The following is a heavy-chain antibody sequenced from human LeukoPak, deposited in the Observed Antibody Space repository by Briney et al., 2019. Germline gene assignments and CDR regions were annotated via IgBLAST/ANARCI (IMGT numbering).Heavy chain of an antibody. Sequence: PGGSLRLSCAASGFTFSSYSMNWVRQAPGKGLEWVSYISSSSTIYYADSVKGRFTISRDNAKNSLYLQMNSLRAEDTAVYYCARDLQGNSGSYYVRPLDYWGQGTLVTVSS. CDR3: ARDLQGNSGSYYVRPLDY. J-gene: IGHJ4*02. CDR2: ISSSSTI. V-gene: IGHV3-48*01. D-gene: IGHD1-26*01. CDR1: GFTFSSYS.